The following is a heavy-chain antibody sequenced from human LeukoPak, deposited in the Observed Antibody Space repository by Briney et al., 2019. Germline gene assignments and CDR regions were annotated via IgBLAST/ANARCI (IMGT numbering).Heavy chain of an antibody. D-gene: IGHD6-13*01. CDR3: AKDIYSSSWFPQY. Sequence: PGGSLRLSCTVSGFKFSSFGMHWVRQAPGKGLEWVAVTSYDESNKFYADSVNGRFTISRDNSKNTLYLQMNSLRAEDTAVYYCAKDIYSSSWFPQYWGQGTLVTVSS. CDR2: TSYDESNK. J-gene: IGHJ1*01. CDR1: GFKFSSFG. V-gene: IGHV3-30*18.